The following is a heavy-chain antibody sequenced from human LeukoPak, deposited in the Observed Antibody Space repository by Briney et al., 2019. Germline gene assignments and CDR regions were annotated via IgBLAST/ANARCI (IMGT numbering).Heavy chain of an antibody. J-gene: IGHJ5*02. D-gene: IGHD3-10*01. V-gene: IGHV1-69*13. CDR2: IIPIFGTA. CDR1: GGTFSSYA. Sequence: ASVKVSCKASGGTFSSYAISWVRQAPGQGLEWMGGIIPIFGTANYAQKFQGRVTITADESTSTAYMELSSLRSEDTAVYYCARDNSHPPTGVFGGRVYWFDPWGQGTLVTVSS. CDR3: ARDNSHPPTGVFGGRVYWFDP.